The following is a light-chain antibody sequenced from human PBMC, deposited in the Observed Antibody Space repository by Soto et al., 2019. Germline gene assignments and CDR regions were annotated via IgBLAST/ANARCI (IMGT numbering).Light chain of an antibody. Sequence: IVLTQSPATLSLSPGERATLSCRASQSVENYLAWFQQKRGQAPRLLIYDTSNRAAGIPDRFSGSGSGTDFPLNISSLEPEDFAVYYCHQRYIWPPLTFGGGTKVEIK. V-gene: IGKV3-11*01. CDR1: QSVENY. J-gene: IGKJ4*01. CDR3: HQRYIWPPLT. CDR2: DTS.